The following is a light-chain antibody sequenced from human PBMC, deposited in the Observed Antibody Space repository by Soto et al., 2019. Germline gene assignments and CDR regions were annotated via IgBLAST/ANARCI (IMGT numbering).Light chain of an antibody. CDR3: QQYNSYST. V-gene: IGKV1-5*03. J-gene: IGKJ1*01. CDR1: QSISSW. CDR2: KAS. Sequence: DTQMTQSPSTLSASVGDRVTITCRASQSISSWLAWYQQKPGKAPKLLIYKASILESGVPSRFSGSGSGTEFTLTISSLQPDDFATYYCQQYNSYSTFGQGTKVEIK.